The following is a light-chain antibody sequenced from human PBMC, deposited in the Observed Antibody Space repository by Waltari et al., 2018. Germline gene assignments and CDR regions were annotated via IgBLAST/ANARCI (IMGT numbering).Light chain of an antibody. CDR1: SSDVGGSNY. J-gene: IGLJ2*01. V-gene: IGLV2-14*01. Sequence: QSALTQPASVSGSPGQSITISCTGTSSDVGGSNYVSWYQQHPGKAPKLMIYEVSNRPSGVSNRFSGSKSGNTASLTISGLQPEDEADYYCSSYASTITVVFGGGTKLTVL. CDR3: SSYASTITVV. CDR2: EVS.